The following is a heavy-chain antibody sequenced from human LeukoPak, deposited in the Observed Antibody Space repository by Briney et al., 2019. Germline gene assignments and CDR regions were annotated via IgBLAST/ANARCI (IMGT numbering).Heavy chain of an antibody. CDR2: IYTSGST. J-gene: IGHJ6*03. Sequence: SQTLSLTCTVSGGSINSGSYYWSWIRQPAGKGLEWIGRIYTSGSTNYNPSLKSRVTISVDTSKNQFSLKLSSVTAADTAVYYCAGMVTSPYYYMDVWGKGTTVTVSS. CDR3: AGMVTSPYYYMDV. CDR1: GGSINSGSYY. V-gene: IGHV4-61*02. D-gene: IGHD5-18*01.